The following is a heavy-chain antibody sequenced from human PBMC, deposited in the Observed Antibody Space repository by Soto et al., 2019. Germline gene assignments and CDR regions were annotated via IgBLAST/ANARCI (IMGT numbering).Heavy chain of an antibody. V-gene: IGHV3-23*01. CDR3: AILNGGALYYYGSGSS. Sequence: GSLRLSCAASGFTFSSYSMSWVRQAPGKGLEWVSAISGSGGSTYYADSVKGRFTISRDKSKNTLYLQMNSLRAEDTAVYYCAILNGGALYYYGSGSSWGQGTLVTVSS. J-gene: IGHJ5*02. CDR1: GFTFSSYS. D-gene: IGHD3-10*01. CDR2: ISGSGGST.